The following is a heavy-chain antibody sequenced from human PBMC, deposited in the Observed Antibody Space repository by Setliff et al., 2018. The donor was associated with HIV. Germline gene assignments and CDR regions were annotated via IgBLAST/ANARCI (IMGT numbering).Heavy chain of an antibody. CDR2: MHHSGST. D-gene: IGHD5-12*01. V-gene: IGHV4-39*07. J-gene: IGHJ6*02. Sequence: PSETLSLTCTVSGDSITSNSYYWGWIRQSPGKGLEWIGTMHHSGSTYYNPSLKSRVAIFIDTSKNQFSLSLTSVTAADTVVYYCARVPPGDSGQAYYYYYGVDVWDQGTTVTVSS. CDR1: GDSITSNSYY. CDR3: ARVPPGDSGQAYYYYYGVDV.